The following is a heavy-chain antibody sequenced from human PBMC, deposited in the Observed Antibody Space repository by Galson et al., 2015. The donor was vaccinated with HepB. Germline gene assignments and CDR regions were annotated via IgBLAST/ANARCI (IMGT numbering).Heavy chain of an antibody. V-gene: IGHV3-48*04. CDR1: GFTFSAYS. D-gene: IGHD2-15*01. CDR2: ISTSSDTI. CDR3: ARMRYCSGSSCYTDAFDT. Sequence: SLRLSCAASGFTFSAYSMSWVRQAPGKGLEWVSYISTSSDTIYYADSVKGRFTISRDNAENSLYLQMNSLRAEDTAVYYCARMRYCSGSSCYTDAFDTWGQGTLVTVSS. J-gene: IGHJ3*02.